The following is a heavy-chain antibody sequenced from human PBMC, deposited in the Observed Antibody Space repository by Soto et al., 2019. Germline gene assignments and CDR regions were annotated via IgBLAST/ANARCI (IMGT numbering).Heavy chain of an antibody. D-gene: IGHD4-4*01. CDR3: VRRNDYISAYDY. CDR1: GFSLSTSGMC. J-gene: IGHJ4*02. CDR2: IDWDDDK. Sequence: SGPTLVNPTQTLTLTCTFSGFSLSTSGMCVSWIRQPPGKALEWLARIDWDDDKYYSTSLKTRLTISKDTSKNQVVLTMTSMDPVDTATYYCVRRNDYISAYDYWGQGTLVTVSS. V-gene: IGHV2-70*11.